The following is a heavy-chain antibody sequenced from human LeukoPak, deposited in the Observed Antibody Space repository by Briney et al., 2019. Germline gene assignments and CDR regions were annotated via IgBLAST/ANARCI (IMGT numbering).Heavy chain of an antibody. Sequence: PGGSLRLSCAASGFTFSNYDMHWVRQPTGQGLEWVSAIGIGGDTIYSGSVRGRFIISRENAENSLFLQMNNLRAGDTGVYYCARLRAADDAFDIWGQGTSVIVSS. CDR3: ARLRAADDAFDI. V-gene: IGHV3-13*01. D-gene: IGHD6-13*01. CDR1: GFTFSNYD. CDR2: IGIGGDT. J-gene: IGHJ3*02.